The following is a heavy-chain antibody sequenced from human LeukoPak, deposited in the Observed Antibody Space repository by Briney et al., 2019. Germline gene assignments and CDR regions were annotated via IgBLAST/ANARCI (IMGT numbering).Heavy chain of an antibody. CDR3: AKGGQQLASYFDY. D-gene: IGHD6-13*01. J-gene: IGHJ4*02. CDR2: ISWDGGST. CDR1: GFTFTSHG. Sequence: PGGSLRLSCAASGFTFTSHGMNWVRQAPGKGLEWVSLISWDGGSTYYADSVKGRLTISRDNSKNSLYLQMNSLRAEDTALYYCAKGGQQLASYFDYWGQGTLVTVSS. V-gene: IGHV3-43D*03.